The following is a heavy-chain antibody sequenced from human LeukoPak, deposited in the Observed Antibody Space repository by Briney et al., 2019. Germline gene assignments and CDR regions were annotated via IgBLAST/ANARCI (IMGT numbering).Heavy chain of an antibody. V-gene: IGHV3-66*02. CDR1: GFTVSSNY. CDR3: ARNYDILTGYSQFDP. J-gene: IGHJ5*02. CDR2: IYSGGST. D-gene: IGHD3-9*01. Sequence: PGGSLRLSCAAYGFTVSSNYMSWVRQAPRKGLEWVSVIYSGGSTYYADSVKGRFTISRDNSKNTLYLQMNSLRAEDTAVYYCARNYDILTGYSQFDPWGQGTLVTVSS.